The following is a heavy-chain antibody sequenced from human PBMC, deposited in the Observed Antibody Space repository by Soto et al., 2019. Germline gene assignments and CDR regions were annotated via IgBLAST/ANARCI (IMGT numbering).Heavy chain of an antibody. V-gene: IGHV1-46*01. Sequence: ASVKVSCKASGYTFTSYYMHWVRQAPGQGLEWMGIINPSGGSTSYAQKFQGRVTMTRDTSTSTVYMELSSLRSEDTAVYYCARSLPNWNYVYYFEYWGQGTLVTVS. CDR3: ARSLPNWNYVYYFEY. J-gene: IGHJ4*02. CDR2: INPSGGST. D-gene: IGHD1-7*01. CDR1: GYTFTSYY.